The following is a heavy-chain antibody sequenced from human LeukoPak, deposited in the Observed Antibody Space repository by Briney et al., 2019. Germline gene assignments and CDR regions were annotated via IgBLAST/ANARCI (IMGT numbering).Heavy chain of an antibody. CDR2: ISGNAAAT. CDR1: EFIFSNFA. V-gene: IGHV3-23*01. D-gene: IGHD3-22*01. J-gene: IGHJ4*02. CDR3: AKDRTHRRYYDSTGYYNQYDY. Sequence: GGSLRLSCVASEFIFSNFAMSWVRQAPGKGLEWVSTISGNAAATYYGDSVKGRFTISRDNSRNTLYLQMNSLRAEDTAIYYCAKDRTHRRYYDSTGYYNQYDYWGQGALVTVSS.